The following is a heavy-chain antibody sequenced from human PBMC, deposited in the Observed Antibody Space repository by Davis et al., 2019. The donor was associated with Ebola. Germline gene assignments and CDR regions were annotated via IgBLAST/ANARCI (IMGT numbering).Heavy chain of an antibody. CDR1: GYTFTSYG. J-gene: IGHJ4*02. D-gene: IGHD6-19*01. Sequence: AASVKVSCKASGYTFTSYGISWVRQAPGQGLEWMGWISTYNGNTNYAQKVQGRITMTTDTSTSTAYMELRSLRSDDTAVYYCASLYSSGWYSYWGQGTLVTVSS. CDR2: ISTYNGNT. CDR3: ASLYSSGWYSY. V-gene: IGHV1-18*01.